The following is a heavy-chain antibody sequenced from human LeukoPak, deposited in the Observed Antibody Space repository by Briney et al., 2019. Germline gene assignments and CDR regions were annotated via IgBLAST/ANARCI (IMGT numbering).Heavy chain of an antibody. D-gene: IGHD2-15*01. CDR2: ISGGGGST. Sequence: GGSLRLSCAASGFTLSSYAMTWVRQAPGKGLEWVSAISGGGGSTFYADSVKGRFTISRDNSKNTLYLQMNSLRAEDTAVYYCASQFPDIVVVVTAPPDSDFWGQGTLVTVSS. CDR1: GFTLSSYA. J-gene: IGHJ4*02. CDR3: ASQFPDIVVVVTAPPDSDF. V-gene: IGHV3-23*01.